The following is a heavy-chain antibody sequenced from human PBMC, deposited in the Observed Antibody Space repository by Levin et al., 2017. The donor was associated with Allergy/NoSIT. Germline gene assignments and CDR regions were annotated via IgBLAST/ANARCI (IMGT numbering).Heavy chain of an antibody. Sequence: SETLSLTCTVTGGSISSGNYYWSWIRQPAGKGLEWIGRIYASGGTSYNPSLKSRVTISLDTSKNQISLRLSSVTAADTAVYYCAKIRTTENYWGQGTLVTVSS. CDR1: GGSISSGNYY. D-gene: IGHD1-1*01. CDR3: AKIRTTENY. V-gene: IGHV4-61*02. CDR2: IYASGGT. J-gene: IGHJ4*02.